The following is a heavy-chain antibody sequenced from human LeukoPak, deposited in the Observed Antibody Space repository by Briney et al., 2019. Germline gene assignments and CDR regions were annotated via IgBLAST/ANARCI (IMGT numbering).Heavy chain of an antibody. Sequence: ASVKVSCKASGYTFTIYDINWVRQTPGQGREWMGGMNPNSGNTGYAQKFQGRVTMTRNTSITTAYVELSSLRSEDTAVYYCAVAAPFYYYYHMDVWGKGTTVTASS. D-gene: IGHD2-15*01. V-gene: IGHV1-8*01. CDR3: AVAAPFYYYYHMDV. CDR2: MNPNSGNT. J-gene: IGHJ6*03. CDR1: GYTFTIYD.